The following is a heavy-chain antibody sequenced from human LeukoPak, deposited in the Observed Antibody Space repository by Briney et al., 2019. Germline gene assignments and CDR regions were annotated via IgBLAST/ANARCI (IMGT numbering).Heavy chain of an antibody. CDR2: ISAYNGNT. CDR3: ARGTKRFGELWDWFDP. Sequence: GASVKVSRKASGYTFSNHGITWVRQAPGQGHEWMGWISAYNGNTNYAQKFQGRVTMTRDTSTSTAYMELRSLRSDDTAIYYCARGTKRFGELWDWFDPWGQGTLVTVSS. J-gene: IGHJ5*02. D-gene: IGHD3-10*01. V-gene: IGHV1-18*01. CDR1: GYTFSNHG.